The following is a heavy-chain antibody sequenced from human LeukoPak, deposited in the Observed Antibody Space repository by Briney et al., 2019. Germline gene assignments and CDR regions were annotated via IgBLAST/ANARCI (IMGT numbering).Heavy chain of an antibody. CDR1: GYTFTGYY. J-gene: IGHJ6*02. D-gene: IGHD6-13*01. Sequence: ASVKVSCKASGYTFTGYYMHWVRQAPGQGLEWMGWINPNSGGTNYAQKFQGRVTMTRDTSISTAYMELSRLRSGDTAVYYCARDSSSWTHYYYYGMDVWGQGTTVTVSS. V-gene: IGHV1-2*02. CDR3: ARDSSSWTHYYYYGMDV. CDR2: INPNSGGT.